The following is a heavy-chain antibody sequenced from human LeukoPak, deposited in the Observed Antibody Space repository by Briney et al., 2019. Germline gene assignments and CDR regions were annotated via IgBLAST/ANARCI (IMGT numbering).Heavy chain of an antibody. CDR1: GGSITSDLYY. J-gene: IGHJ5*02. V-gene: IGHV4-61*02. D-gene: IGHD6-19*01. CDR2: IYTNGWT. CDR3: ARGSGWNSFDP. Sequence: PSETLSLTCTVSGGSITSDLYYWTWIRQPDGKGLEWIGRIYTNGWTDYNPSLKSRVTISVDTSKNQFSLKVSLVTAADTAFYYCARGSGWNSFDPWGQGTLVTVSS.